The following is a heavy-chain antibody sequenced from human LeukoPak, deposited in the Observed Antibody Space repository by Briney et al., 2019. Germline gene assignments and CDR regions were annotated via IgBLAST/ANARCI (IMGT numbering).Heavy chain of an antibody. D-gene: IGHD2-8*02. CDR3: ARDKTGGLDY. CDR2: IWYDGSNK. Sequence: GRSLRLSCAASGFTFSSYGMHWVRQAPGKGLEWVADIWYDGSNKYYADSVKGRFTISRDNSKNTLYLQMNSLRAEDTAVYYCARDKTGGLDYWGQGTLVTVSS. CDR1: GFTFSSYG. J-gene: IGHJ4*02. V-gene: IGHV3-33*08.